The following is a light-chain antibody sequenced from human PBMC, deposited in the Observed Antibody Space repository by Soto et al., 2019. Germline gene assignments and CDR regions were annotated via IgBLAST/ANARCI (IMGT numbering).Light chain of an antibody. CDR2: DAS. J-gene: IGKJ5*01. CDR3: QQRDSWPIT. V-gene: IGKV3-11*01. CDR1: QSVSSY. Sequence: EIVLTQSPATLSFSPGERATLSCRASQSVSSYLAWYQQKPGQAPRLLIYDASNRATGIPARFSGSGSGTDFTLTISSLEPEDFAVYYCQQRDSWPITFGQGTRLE.